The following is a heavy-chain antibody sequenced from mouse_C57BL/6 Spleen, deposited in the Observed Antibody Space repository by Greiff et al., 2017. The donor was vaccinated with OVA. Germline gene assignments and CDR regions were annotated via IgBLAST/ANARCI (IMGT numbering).Heavy chain of an antibody. CDR2: INPNNGGT. V-gene: IGHV1-22*01. J-gene: IGHJ4*01. D-gene: IGHD1-1*01. CDR1: GYTFTDYN. Sequence: EVQLQESGPELVKPGASVKMSCKASGYTFTDYNMHWVKQSHGKSLEWIGYINPNNGGTSYNQKFKGKATLTVNKSSSTAYMELRSLTSEDSAVYYCARGGIYYYGYYAMDYWGQGTSVTVSS. CDR3: ARGGIYYYGYYAMDY.